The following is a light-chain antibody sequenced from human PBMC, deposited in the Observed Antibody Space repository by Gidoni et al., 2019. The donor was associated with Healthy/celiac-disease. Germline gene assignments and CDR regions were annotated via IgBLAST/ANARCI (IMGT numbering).Light chain of an antibody. J-gene: IGLJ1*01. Sequence: QSALTQPASVSVSPGQSITISCTGTSSDVGGYNYVSWYQQHPGKAPKLMIYEVSNRPSGVSNRFSGYKSGNTASLTISGIQAEDEADYYCSSYTSSSTYVFGTGTKVTVL. CDR3: SSYTSSSTYV. CDR1: SSDVGGYNY. V-gene: IGLV2-14*01. CDR2: EVS.